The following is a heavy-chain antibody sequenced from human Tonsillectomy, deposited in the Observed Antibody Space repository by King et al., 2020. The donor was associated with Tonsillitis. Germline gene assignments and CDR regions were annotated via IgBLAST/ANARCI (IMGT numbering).Heavy chain of an antibody. CDR1: GGTISTYA. CDR2: IIPILGIA. D-gene: IGHD1-26*01. V-gene: IGHV1-69*09. Sequence: QLVQSGAEVKKPGSLVKVSCEASGGTISTYAISWVRQAPGQGLEWMGRIIPILGIANYAQKFQGRITITANKSTGAVYMELSSLRSEDSALYYCARLAATPHWGQGTLVTVSS. CDR3: ARLAATPH. J-gene: IGHJ4*02.